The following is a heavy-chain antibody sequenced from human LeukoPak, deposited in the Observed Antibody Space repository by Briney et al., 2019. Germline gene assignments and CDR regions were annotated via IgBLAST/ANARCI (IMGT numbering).Heavy chain of an antibody. CDR1: GFTVISNY. J-gene: IGHJ6*03. CDR2: IYSGGST. V-gene: IGHV3-53*01. CDR3: AREGLASGSYKYYYYYMDV. Sequence: PGGSLRLSCSASGFTVISNYMSWVRQAPGKGLEWVSVIYSGGSTYYADSVKGRFTISRDNAKNSLYLQMNSLRAEDTAVYYCAREGLASGSYKYYYYYMDVWGKGTTVTVSS. D-gene: IGHD3-10*01.